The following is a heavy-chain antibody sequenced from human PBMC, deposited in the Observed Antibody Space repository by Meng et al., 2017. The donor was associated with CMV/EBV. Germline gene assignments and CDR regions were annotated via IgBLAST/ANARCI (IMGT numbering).Heavy chain of an antibody. CDR2: ISGYNGVT. Sequence: QVQLVQSGLEVKKPGASVKVSCKASGYTFNTFGISWVRQAPGQGLEWMGWISGYNGVTNYAPKMQGKVTMTTDPSTSTAYLELRSLRSDDTAVYFCARDASFYYDSTGYHSAYWGQGTLVTVSS. D-gene: IGHD3-22*01. J-gene: IGHJ4*02. CDR3: ARDASFYYDSTGYHSAY. CDR1: GYTFNTFG. V-gene: IGHV1-18*01.